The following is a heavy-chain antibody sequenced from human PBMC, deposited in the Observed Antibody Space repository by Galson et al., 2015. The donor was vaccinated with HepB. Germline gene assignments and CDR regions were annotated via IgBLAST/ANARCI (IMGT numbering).Heavy chain of an antibody. D-gene: IGHD2-15*01. J-gene: IGHJ6*02. Sequence: SVKVSCKASGGTFSSYAISWVRQAPGQGLEWMGGIIPIFGTANYAQKFQGRVTITADESTSTAYMELSSLRSEDTAVYYCARDRGYCSGGSCYGRMDVWGQGTTVTVSS. CDR3: ARDRGYCSGGSCYGRMDV. CDR2: IIPIFGTA. CDR1: GGTFSSYA. V-gene: IGHV1-69*13.